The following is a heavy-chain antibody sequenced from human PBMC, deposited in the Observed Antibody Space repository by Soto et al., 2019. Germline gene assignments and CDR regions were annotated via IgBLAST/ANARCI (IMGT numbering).Heavy chain of an antibody. CDR1: GGTFRNYP. J-gene: IGHJ4*02. V-gene: IGHV1-69*02. CDR3: ARGPLVVLNYFES. CDR2: IFPLTDIP. Sequence: QVQLVQSGTEVKKPGSSVKVSCKASGGTFRNYPINWVRQAPGQGLEWMGSIFPLTDIPHYAQNFQARLTIRADPSTSPAYTELRSLASDAPAMYLGARGPLVVLNYFESWGQGTLVTVSS.